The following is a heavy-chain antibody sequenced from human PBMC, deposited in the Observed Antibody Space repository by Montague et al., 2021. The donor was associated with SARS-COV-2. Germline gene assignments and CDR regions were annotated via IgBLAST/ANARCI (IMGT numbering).Heavy chain of an antibody. CDR3: ARSISSSGARDN. CDR1: GDSLNNHY. V-gene: IGHV4-59*11. Sequence: SETLSLTCTVSGDSLNNHYWSWILKPPGEELEWLGNIFYQGNTNFYVLLWDRVYMSSDSPHNQFSLRLTSPTAADTAVYYCARSISSSGARDNWGQGILVTVSS. D-gene: IGHD3-22*01. CDR2: IFYQGNT. J-gene: IGHJ4*02.